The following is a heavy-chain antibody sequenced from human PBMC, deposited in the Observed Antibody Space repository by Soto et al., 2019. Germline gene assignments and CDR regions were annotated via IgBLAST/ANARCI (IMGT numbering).Heavy chain of an antibody. CDR2: TYYRSKWYN. CDR1: GDSVSSNSAA. Sequence: PSQTLSLTCAISGDSVSSNSAAWNCIRQSPSRGLEWLGRTYYRSKWYNDYAVSVKSRITINPDTSKNQFSLQLNSVTPEDTAVYYCARGAVYTIFGVGGYYYYYYMDVWGKGTTVTVSS. V-gene: IGHV6-1*01. CDR3: ARGAVYTIFGVGGYYYYYYMDV. J-gene: IGHJ6*03. D-gene: IGHD3-3*01.